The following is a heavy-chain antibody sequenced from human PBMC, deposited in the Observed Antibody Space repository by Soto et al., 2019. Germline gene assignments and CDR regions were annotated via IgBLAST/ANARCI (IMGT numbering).Heavy chain of an antibody. D-gene: IGHD3-16*02. CDR3: ARVANDYVWGSYRWAFGY. J-gene: IGHJ4*02. V-gene: IGHV1-18*01. CDR1: GYTFTSYC. CDR2: ISAYNANT. Sequence: QVQLVQSGAEVKKPGASVKVSCKASGYTFTSYCISWVRQAPGQGLEWIGWISAYNANTNYAQKLQGRVTMTTDTSTSTAYMELMSLRSDDTAVYYCARVANDYVWGSYRWAFGYWGQGTLVTVSS.